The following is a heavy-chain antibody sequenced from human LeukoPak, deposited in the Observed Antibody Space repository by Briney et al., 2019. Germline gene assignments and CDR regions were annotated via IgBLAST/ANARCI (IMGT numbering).Heavy chain of an antibody. Sequence: ASVKVSCKASGGTFSSYAISWVRKAPGQGLEWMGGIIPIFGTANYAQKFQGRVTITADESTSTAYMELSSLRSEDTAVYYCARDLFSGFDYGLDYWGQGTLVTVSS. CDR1: GGTFSSYA. J-gene: IGHJ4*02. CDR3: ARDLFSGFDYGLDY. D-gene: IGHD4-17*01. V-gene: IGHV1-69*13. CDR2: IIPIFGTA.